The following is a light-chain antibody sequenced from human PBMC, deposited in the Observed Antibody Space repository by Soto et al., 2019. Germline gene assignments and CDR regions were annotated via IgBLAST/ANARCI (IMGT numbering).Light chain of an antibody. J-gene: IGKJ1*01. CDR3: QQYGSSFWT. CDR2: GAS. CDR1: QSVSSNY. Sequence: EIVLTQSPGTLSLSPGERATLSCRASQSVSSNYLAWYQQKPGQAPRLLIYGASSRATGIPDRFSGSGSGTDLTLTISGLEPQDLAVYYCQQYGSSFWTFGQSTKVDI. V-gene: IGKV3-20*01.